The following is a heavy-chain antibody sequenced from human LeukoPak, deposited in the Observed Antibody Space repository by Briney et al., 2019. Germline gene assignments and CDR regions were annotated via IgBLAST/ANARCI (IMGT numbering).Heavy chain of an antibody. D-gene: IGHD4-17*01. CDR3: ARDPATTVTTGPFDY. CDR2: ISSSSSYI. V-gene: IGHV3-21*01. Sequence: GGSLTLSCAASGFTLSRYSMNWLRQAPGKELAWVSSISSSSSYIYYADSVKDRFTISRDNAKNSLYLQMNSLRAEDTAGYYCARDPATTVTTGPFDYWGQGTLVTVSS. J-gene: IGHJ4*02. CDR1: GFTLSRYS.